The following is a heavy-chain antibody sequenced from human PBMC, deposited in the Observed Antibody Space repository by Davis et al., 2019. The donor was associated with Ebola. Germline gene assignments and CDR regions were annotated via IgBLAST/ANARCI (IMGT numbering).Heavy chain of an antibody. CDR1: GFTFSSYW. Sequence: GESLKISCTASGFTFSSYWMTWVRQAPGKGLEWVANIRQDGSEKYYVDSVEGRFAISRDNAKNSLYLQMNSLRAEDTAVYYCVREGGGSWGYWGQGTLVTVSP. V-gene: IGHV3-7*01. J-gene: IGHJ4*02. CDR3: VREGGGSWGY. D-gene: IGHD2-15*01. CDR2: IRQDGSEK.